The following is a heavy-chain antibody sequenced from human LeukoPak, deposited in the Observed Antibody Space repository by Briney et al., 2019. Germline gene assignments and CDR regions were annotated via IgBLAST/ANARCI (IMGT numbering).Heavy chain of an antibody. CDR3: ARDHHWKDYYYYYMDV. Sequence: GGSLRLSCAASGFTFSSYAMNWVRQAPGKGLEWVSAISGSGGSTYYADSVKGRFTISRDNSKNTLYLQMNSLRVEDTAVYYCARDHHWKDYYYYYMDVWGKGTTVTVSS. CDR2: ISGSGGST. V-gene: IGHV3-23*01. CDR1: GFTFSSYA. D-gene: IGHD1-1*01. J-gene: IGHJ6*03.